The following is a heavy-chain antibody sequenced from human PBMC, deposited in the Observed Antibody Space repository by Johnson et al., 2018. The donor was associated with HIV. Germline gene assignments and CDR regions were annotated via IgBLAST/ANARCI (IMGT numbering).Heavy chain of an antibody. CDR1: GFTFSSYG. D-gene: IGHD2-15*01. CDR2: IWYDGNNK. Sequence: QVQLVESGGGVVQPGRSLRLSCAASGFTFSSYGMHWVRQAPGKGLEWVAVIWYDGNNKYYADSVKGRFTISRDNSKNTLYLQMNSLRAEDTALYYCAKLRPDRSGHRAFDIWGQGTMVTVSS. V-gene: IGHV3-33*06. J-gene: IGHJ3*02. CDR3: AKLRPDRSGHRAFDI.